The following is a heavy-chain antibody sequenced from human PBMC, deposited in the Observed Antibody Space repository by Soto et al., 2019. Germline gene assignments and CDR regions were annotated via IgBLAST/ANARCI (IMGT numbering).Heavy chain of an antibody. CDR3: ATMTPDPTADGMDG. V-gene: IGHV1-69*12. CDR2: IIPIFGTA. D-gene: IGHD1-26*01. CDR1: GGTFSSYA. Sequence: QVQLVQTGAEVKKPGSSVKVSCKASGGTFSSYAISWVRQAPGQGLEWMGGIIPIFGTANYAQKFQGRVTITADESTSTAYMELSSLRSEDTAVYYCATMTPDPTADGMDGWRQGTTVTVSS. J-gene: IGHJ6*02.